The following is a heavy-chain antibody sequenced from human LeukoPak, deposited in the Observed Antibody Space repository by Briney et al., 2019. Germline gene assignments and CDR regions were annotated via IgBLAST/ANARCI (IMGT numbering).Heavy chain of an antibody. Sequence: GGPLRLSCGASEFSVGSNYMTWVPQAPGKGREGVSLISRGGSTHHPDPVKASFTITRHNPKTTLPLQENSLRPEDTAVYYCARGPSGYHNTGGQRTLVTVSS. CDR1: EFSVGSNY. J-gene: IGHJ4*02. CDR2: ISRGGST. V-gene: IGHV3-66*01. CDR3: ARGPSGYHNT. D-gene: IGHD5-12*01.